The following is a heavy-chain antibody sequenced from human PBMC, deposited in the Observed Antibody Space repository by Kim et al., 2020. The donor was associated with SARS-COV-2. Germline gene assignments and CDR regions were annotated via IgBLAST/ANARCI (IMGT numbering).Heavy chain of an antibody. CDR3: ARDGQAAARGDWYFDV. CDR2: ISAYNGNT. Sequence: ASVKVSCKASGYRFSSYGLTWVRQAPGQGLEWMGWISAYNGNTNYAQKLQGRVTMTTDTSTSTAYMELRSLRSDDTAVYYCARDGQAAARGDWYFDVWGRGTLVTVSS. D-gene: IGHD6-13*01. J-gene: IGHJ2*01. CDR1: GYRFSSYG. V-gene: IGHV1-18*01.